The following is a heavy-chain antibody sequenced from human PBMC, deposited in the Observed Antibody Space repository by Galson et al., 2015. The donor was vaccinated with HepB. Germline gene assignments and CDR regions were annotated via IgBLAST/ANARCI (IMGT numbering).Heavy chain of an antibody. J-gene: IGHJ3*02. CDR1: GDSVSSNSGA. V-gene: IGHV6-1*01. CDR2: TYYRSKWYN. CDR3: ARGSAFDI. Sequence: CAISGDSVSSNSGAWSWIRQSPSRGLEWLGRTYYRSKWYNDYAVSVKGRISINPDTSKNQFSLQLNSVTPEDTAVYYCARGSAFDIWGQGTMVTVSS.